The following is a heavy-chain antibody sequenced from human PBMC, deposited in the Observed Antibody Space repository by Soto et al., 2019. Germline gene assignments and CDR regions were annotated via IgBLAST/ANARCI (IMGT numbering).Heavy chain of an antibody. J-gene: IGHJ3*02. D-gene: IGHD3-10*01. CDR1: GFTFSSYA. Sequence: PGGSLRLSCAASGFTFSSYAMSWVRLAPGKGLEWVSAISGSGGSTYYADSVKGRFTISRDNSKNTLYLQMSSLRAEDTAVYYCARDLRRFGAFDIWGQGTMVTVSS. V-gene: IGHV3-23*01. CDR2: ISGSGGST. CDR3: ARDLRRFGAFDI.